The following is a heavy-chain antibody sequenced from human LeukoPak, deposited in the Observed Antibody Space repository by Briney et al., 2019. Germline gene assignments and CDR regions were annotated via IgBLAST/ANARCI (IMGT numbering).Heavy chain of an antibody. V-gene: IGHV4-38-2*02. CDR3: ARAVRVVPAAMSVGYYFDY. Sequence: PSETLSLTCTVSGYSISSGYYWGWIRQPPGKGLEWIGSIYHSGSTYYNPSLKSRVTISVDTSKNQFSLKLSSVTAADTAVYYCARAVRVVPAAMSVGYYFDYWGQGTLVTVSS. D-gene: IGHD2-2*01. CDR1: GYSISSGYY. CDR2: IYHSGST. J-gene: IGHJ4*02.